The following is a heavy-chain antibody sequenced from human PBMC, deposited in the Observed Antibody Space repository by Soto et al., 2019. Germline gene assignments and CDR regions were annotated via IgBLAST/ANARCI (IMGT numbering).Heavy chain of an antibody. D-gene: IGHD1-26*01. CDR3: ARDRGDSGSYSGFDY. CDR2: ISRSSSYI. J-gene: IGHJ4*02. Sequence: EVQLVESGGGLVKPGGSLRLSCAAFGFTFSSFSMNWVRQAPGKGLEWVSSISRSSSYIYYADSVKGRFTISRDNAKNSLYLQMNSLRAEDTAVYYCARDRGDSGSYSGFDYWGQGTLVTVSS. V-gene: IGHV3-21*01. CDR1: GFTFSSFS.